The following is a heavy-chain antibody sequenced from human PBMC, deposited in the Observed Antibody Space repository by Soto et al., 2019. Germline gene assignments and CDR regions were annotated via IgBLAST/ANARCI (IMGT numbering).Heavy chain of an antibody. D-gene: IGHD3-10*01. V-gene: IGHV1-46*01. J-gene: IGHJ6*02. CDR2: INPSGGST. Sequence: GASVKVSSTASGYTLTSYDMHGVRQAPGQGLEWMGIINPSGGSTSYAQKFQGRVTMTRDTSTSTVYMELSSLRSEDTAVYYCAREGFGELWSPQNYYYGMDVWGQGTTVTVSS. CDR3: AREGFGELWSPQNYYYGMDV. CDR1: GYTLTSYD.